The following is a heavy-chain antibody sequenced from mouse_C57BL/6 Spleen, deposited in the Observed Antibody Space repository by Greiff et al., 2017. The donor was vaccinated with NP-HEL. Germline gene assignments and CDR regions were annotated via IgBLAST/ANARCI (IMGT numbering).Heavy chain of an antibody. CDR1: GYTFTSYW. D-gene: IGHD1-1*01. J-gene: IGHJ2*01. V-gene: IGHV1-69*01. CDR2: IDPSDSYT. CDR3: ARGGVGFDY. Sequence: VQLQQSGAELVMPGASVKLSCKASGYTFTSYWMHWVKQRPGQGLEWIGEIDPSDSYTNYNQKFKGKSTLTVDKSSSTAYMQLSSLTSEDSAVYYCARGGVGFDYWGQGTTLTVSS.